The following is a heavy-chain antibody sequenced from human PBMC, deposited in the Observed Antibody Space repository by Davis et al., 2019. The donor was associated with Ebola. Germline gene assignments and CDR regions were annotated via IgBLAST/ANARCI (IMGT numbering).Heavy chain of an antibody. Sequence: GGSLRLSCAASGFSFSSYAMTWVRQAPGKGLEWVSTLGLSADTYYADSVKGRFNISRDNSKNTLHLQMNSLRVEDTAIYYCAKDTTNVWFDVWGQGTMVTVSS. V-gene: IGHV3-23*01. CDR1: GFSFSSYA. CDR3: AKDTTNVWFDV. D-gene: IGHD1-26*01. CDR2: LGLSADT. J-gene: IGHJ3*01.